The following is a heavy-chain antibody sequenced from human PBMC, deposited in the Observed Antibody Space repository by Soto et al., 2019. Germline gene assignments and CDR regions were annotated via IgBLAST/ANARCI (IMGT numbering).Heavy chain of an antibody. J-gene: IGHJ4*02. V-gene: IGHV3-30-3*01. CDR3: ARDLSRGITMIGLETHF. Sequence: GGSLRLSCAASGFTFSNYAMHWVRQAPGKGLEVVAIISYDEAKKYYAESVRGRFTISRDNSKNTLYLQMSDLRGDDTAVYYCARDLSRGITMIGLETHFWGQGTLVTVSS. D-gene: IGHD3-22*01. CDR1: GFTFSNYA. CDR2: ISYDEAKK.